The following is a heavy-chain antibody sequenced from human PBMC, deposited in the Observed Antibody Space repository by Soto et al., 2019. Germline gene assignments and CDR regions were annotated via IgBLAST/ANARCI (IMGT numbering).Heavy chain of an antibody. CDR3: ARSPYSSSAYGMDV. CDR2: IDPSDSYT. Sequence: GESLKISCKGSGYSLTSYWISWVRQMPGKGLEWMGRIDPSDSYTNYSPSFQGHVTISADKSISTAYLQWSSLKASDTAMYYCARSPYSSSAYGMDVWGQGTTVTVSS. CDR1: GYSLTSYW. V-gene: IGHV5-10-1*01. D-gene: IGHD6-6*01. J-gene: IGHJ6*02.